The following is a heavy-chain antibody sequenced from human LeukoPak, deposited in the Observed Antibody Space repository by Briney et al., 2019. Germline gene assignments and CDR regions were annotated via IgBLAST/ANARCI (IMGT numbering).Heavy chain of an antibody. J-gene: IGHJ4*02. D-gene: IGHD3-22*01. CDR1: GGSISSYY. CDR3: ARGTYDSSGYYHLNFDY. Sequence: SETLSLTCTVSGGSISSYYWSWIRQPPGKGLEWIGYIYYSGSTNYNPSLKSRVTISVDTSKNQFSLKLSSVTAADTAVYYCARGTYDSSGYYHLNFDYWGQGTLVTVSS. V-gene: IGHV4-59*01. CDR2: IYYSGST.